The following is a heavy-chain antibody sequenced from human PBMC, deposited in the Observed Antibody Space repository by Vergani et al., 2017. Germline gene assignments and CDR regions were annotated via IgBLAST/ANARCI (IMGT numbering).Heavy chain of an antibody. V-gene: IGHV1-2*02. CDR3: ARDDARDQLLRWGMDV. J-gene: IGHJ6*02. CDR2: MNPDDGDT. D-gene: IGHD2-2*01. CDR1: GGTFSSYA. Sequence: QVQLVQSGAEVKKPGSSVKVSCKASGGTFSSYAISWVRQAPGQGLEWMGWMNPDDGDTMYAEKFKGRVTMTRVTSLSTGYMDLTRLTSDDTAVYYCARDDARDQLLRWGMDVWGQGTTVTVSS.